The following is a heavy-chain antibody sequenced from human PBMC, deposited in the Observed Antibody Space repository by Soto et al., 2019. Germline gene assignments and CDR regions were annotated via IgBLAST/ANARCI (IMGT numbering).Heavy chain of an antibody. Sequence: QVQLVQSGPEVKKPGASLKVSCKASGYSFRSYAITWVRQAPGQGLEWMGWISANNGNTNYSPKFQGRVTMTTDTYTSTAYMEIRSLRSDDTAVYYCARGITIFRVVTPDYWGQGTLVSVSS. V-gene: IGHV1-18*01. CDR2: ISANNGNT. D-gene: IGHD3-3*02. CDR1: GYSFRSYA. J-gene: IGHJ4*02. CDR3: ARGITIFRVVTPDY.